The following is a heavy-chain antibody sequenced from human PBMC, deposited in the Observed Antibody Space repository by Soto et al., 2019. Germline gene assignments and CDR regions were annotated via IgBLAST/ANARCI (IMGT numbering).Heavy chain of an antibody. Sequence: GGSLRLSCAASGFTFSSYAMHWVRQAPGKGLEWVAVISYDGRNKYYADSVKGRFTISRDNSKNTLYLQMNSLRAEDTAVYYCARDYYYDSSGYYANYYYYYGMDVWGPGTTVTVSS. CDR1: GFTFSSYA. J-gene: IGHJ6*02. D-gene: IGHD3-22*01. CDR2: ISYDGRNK. V-gene: IGHV3-30*04. CDR3: ARDYYYDSSGYYANYYYYYGMDV.